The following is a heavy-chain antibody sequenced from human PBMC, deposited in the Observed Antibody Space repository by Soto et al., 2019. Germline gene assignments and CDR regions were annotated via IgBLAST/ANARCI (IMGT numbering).Heavy chain of an antibody. D-gene: IGHD6-19*01. CDR1: AFSLSNGKVR. CDR3: ARILFGRSVAGGYFYMDV. CDR2: IFSNDEK. Sequence: PTRVNPTETLTLTCTVSAFSLSNGKVRVSWIRQPPGKALEWLAHIFSNDEKSYRTSLKSRLTISEDTPKSQVVLTMTNVDPVDTATYYCARILFGRSVAGGYFYMDVWGKGTTVTVSS. V-gene: IGHV2-26*01. J-gene: IGHJ6*03.